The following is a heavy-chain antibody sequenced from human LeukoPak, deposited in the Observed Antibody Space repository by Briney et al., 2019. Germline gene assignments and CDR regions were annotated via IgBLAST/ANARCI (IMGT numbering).Heavy chain of an antibody. Sequence: GRSLRLSCAASGFTFSSSAMHWVRQAPSKGLEWVAVISYDGRNTYHADSVKGRFTISRDNSKNTLYLQVNSLRAEDTAVYFCARESVRGAFDYWGQGTLVTVSS. D-gene: IGHD3-10*01. CDR1: GFTFSSSA. V-gene: IGHV3-30*04. CDR2: ISYDGRNT. J-gene: IGHJ4*02. CDR3: ARESVRGAFDY.